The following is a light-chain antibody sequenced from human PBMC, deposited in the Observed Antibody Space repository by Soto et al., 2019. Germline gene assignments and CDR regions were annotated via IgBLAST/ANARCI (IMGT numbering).Light chain of an antibody. Sequence: QSALSQPASMSGAPGQSITIPCTGASSDIGLYNYVSWYQHHPGKAPKLLISEVNVRPSGLSDRFSASKAGNTASLTISGLQPEDEAYYSCSSLSTTSTPIVFGSGTKSPS. CDR1: SSDIGLYNY. CDR2: EVN. J-gene: IGLJ1*01. CDR3: SSLSTTSTPIV. V-gene: IGLV2-14*01.